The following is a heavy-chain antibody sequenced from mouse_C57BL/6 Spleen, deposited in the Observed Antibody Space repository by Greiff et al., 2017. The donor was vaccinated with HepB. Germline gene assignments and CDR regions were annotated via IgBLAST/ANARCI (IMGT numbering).Heavy chain of an antibody. Sequence: QVQLQQPGAELVKPGASVKLSCKASGYTFTSYWMQWVKQRPGQGLEWIGEIDPSDSYTNYNQKFKGKATLTVDTSSSTAYMQLSSLTSEDSAVYYCAREGILGQGYWGQGTTLTVSS. CDR2: IDPSDSYT. CDR1: GYTFTSYW. D-gene: IGHD4-1*01. V-gene: IGHV1-50*01. J-gene: IGHJ2*01. CDR3: AREGILGQGY.